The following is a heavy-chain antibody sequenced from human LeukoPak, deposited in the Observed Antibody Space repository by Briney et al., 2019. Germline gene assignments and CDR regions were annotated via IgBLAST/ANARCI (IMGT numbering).Heavy chain of an antibody. V-gene: IGHV3-9*01. Sequence: PGGSLRLSCAASGFTFDDYAMHWVRQAPGRGLEWVSGISWNSGSIGYADSVKGRFTISRDNAKNSLYLQMNSLRAEDTALYYCAKDIGAYYDSSAPEVWGQGTLVTVSS. D-gene: IGHD3-22*01. CDR2: ISWNSGSI. CDR3: AKDIGAYYDSSAPEV. J-gene: IGHJ4*02. CDR1: GFTFDDYA.